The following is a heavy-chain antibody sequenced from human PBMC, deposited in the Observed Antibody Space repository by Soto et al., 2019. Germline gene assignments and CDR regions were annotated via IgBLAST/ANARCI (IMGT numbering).Heavy chain of an antibody. CDR2: ISSSSSYI. D-gene: IGHD3-10*01. CDR3: ARDWSSAGSRYLFDY. Sequence: EVQLVESGGGLVKPGGSLRLSCAASGFTFSSYSMNWVRQAPGKGLEWVSSISSSSSYIYYADSVKGRFTISRDNAKNSLYLQMNSLRAEDTAVYYCARDWSSAGSRYLFDYWGQGTLVPVSS. J-gene: IGHJ4*02. CDR1: GFTFSSYS. V-gene: IGHV3-21*01.